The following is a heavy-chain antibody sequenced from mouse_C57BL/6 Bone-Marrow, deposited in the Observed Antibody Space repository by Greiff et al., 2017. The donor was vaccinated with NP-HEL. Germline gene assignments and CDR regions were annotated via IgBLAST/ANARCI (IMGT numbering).Heavy chain of an antibody. CDR3: ARRGQLAY. V-gene: IGHV1-82*01. J-gene: IGHJ3*01. CDR1: GYAFSSSW. D-gene: IGHD6-1*01. Sequence: QVQLQQSGPELVKPGASVKISCKASGYAFSSSWMNWVKQRPGKGLEWIGRIYPGDGGTNYNGKFKGKATLTADKSSSTAYMQLSSLTSEDSAVYFCARRGQLAYWGQGTLVTVSA. CDR2: IYPGDGGT.